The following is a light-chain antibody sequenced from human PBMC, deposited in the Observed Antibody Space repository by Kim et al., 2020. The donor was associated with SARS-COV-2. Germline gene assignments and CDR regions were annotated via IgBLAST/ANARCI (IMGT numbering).Light chain of an antibody. CDR2: AAS. CDR1: QGISSY. V-gene: IGKV1-8*01. Sequence: AIRMTQSPSSFSASTGDRVTITCRASQGISSYLAWYQQKPGKAPKLLIYAASTLQSGVPSRFSGSGSGTDFTLTISCLQSEDFATYYCQKYYSYPTFGQGTKLEI. CDR3: QKYYSYPT. J-gene: IGKJ2*01.